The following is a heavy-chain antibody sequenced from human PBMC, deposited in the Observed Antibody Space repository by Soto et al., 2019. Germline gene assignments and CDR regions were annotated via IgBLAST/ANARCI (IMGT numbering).Heavy chain of an antibody. CDR2: TSSQGGYI. D-gene: IGHD3-10*01. CDR1: GFTFSSYS. Sequence: EVQLVESGGGLVKPGGSLRLSCAASGFTFSSYSMNWVRQAPGKGLEWVSSTSSQGGYIYYADSLKGRFTIYRDNAKKSLYLRMTSLRAEDTAVYYCARGLDASGRYSYSDYWGQGILVTVSS. J-gene: IGHJ4*02. V-gene: IGHV3-21*01. CDR3: ARGLDASGRYSYSDY.